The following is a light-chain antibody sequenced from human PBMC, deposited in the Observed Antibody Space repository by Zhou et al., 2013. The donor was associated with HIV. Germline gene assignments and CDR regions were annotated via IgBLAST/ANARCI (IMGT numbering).Light chain of an antibody. CDR2: AAS. J-gene: IGKJ2*01. CDR1: QGISNS. V-gene: IGKV1-NL1*01. CDR3: QQYYTIPYT. Sequence: DIQMTQSPSSLSTSVGDRVTITCRASQGISNSLAWYQQTSGRAPKLLVYAASTLEIGVPSRFSGSGSGTDFSGLQPEDFATYFCQQYYTIPYTFGRGTKLQIK.